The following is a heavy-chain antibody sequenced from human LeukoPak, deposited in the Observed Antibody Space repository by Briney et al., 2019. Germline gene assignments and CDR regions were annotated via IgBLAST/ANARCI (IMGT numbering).Heavy chain of an antibody. D-gene: IGHD6-6*01. Sequence: SETLSLTCTVSGGSISSSSYYWGWIRQPPGKGLEWIGSIYYSGSTYYNPSLKSRVTISVDTSKNQFSLKLSSVTAADTAVYYCARVRSIAASSMVDPWGQGTLVTVSS. CDR3: ARVRSIAASSMVDP. V-gene: IGHV4-39*07. J-gene: IGHJ5*02. CDR2: IYYSGST. CDR1: GGSISSSSYY.